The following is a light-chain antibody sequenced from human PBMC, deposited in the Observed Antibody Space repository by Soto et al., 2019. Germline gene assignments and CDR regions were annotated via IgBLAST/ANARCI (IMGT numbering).Light chain of an antibody. Sequence: EIVLTQSPGTLSLSPGERATLSCRASQSVSSSYLAWYQQRPGQAPRLLVYGSSNRATGVSDRFSGSGSGTDFTLTISSLEPEDFAVYYCLQSDNSPRTFGQGPKVEI. CDR3: LQSDNSPRT. CDR1: QSVSSSY. CDR2: GSS. V-gene: IGKV3-20*01. J-gene: IGKJ1*01.